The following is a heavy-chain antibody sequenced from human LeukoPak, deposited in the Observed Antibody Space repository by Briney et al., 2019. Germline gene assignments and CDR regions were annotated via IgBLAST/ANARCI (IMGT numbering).Heavy chain of an antibody. Sequence: AGGSLRLSCAASGFTFSSYAMSWARQAPGKGLEWVSGISSSGSGGNTYYADSVKGRFTISRDNSKNTLYLQMNSLRAEDTAVYYCARNFGGSKGFLDYWGQGTLVTVSS. V-gene: IGHV3-23*01. CDR1: GFTFSSYA. CDR2: ISSSGSGGNT. J-gene: IGHJ4*02. D-gene: IGHD3-10*01. CDR3: ARNFGGSKGFLDY.